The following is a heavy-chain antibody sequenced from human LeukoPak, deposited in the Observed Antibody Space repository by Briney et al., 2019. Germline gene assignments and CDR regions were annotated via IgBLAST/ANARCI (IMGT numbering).Heavy chain of an antibody. D-gene: IGHD3-3*01. V-gene: IGHV4-39*01. J-gene: IGHJ3*02. CDR2: IYYSGST. Sequence: PSETLSLTCTVSGGSISSSSYYWGWIRQPPGKGLEWIGSIYYSGSTYYNPSLKSRVTISVDTSKNQFSLKLSSVTAADTAVYYCARGPGAISKEAFDIWGQGTMVTVSS. CDR3: ARGPGAISKEAFDI. CDR1: GGSISSSSYY.